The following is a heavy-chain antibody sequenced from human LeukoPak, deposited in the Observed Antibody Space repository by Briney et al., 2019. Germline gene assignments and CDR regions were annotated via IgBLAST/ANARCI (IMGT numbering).Heavy chain of an antibody. CDR3: ARAPRGVARYNWFDP. Sequence: PGGSLRLSCAGSGFTFSSYSMNWVRQAPGKGLEWVSSITSSSSYMYYADSMKGRFTISRDNAKNSLYLQMNSLRAEDTAVYYCARAPRGVARYNWFDPWGQGTLVTVSS. CDR1: GFTFSSYS. CDR2: ITSSSSYM. J-gene: IGHJ5*02. V-gene: IGHV3-21*01. D-gene: IGHD5-12*01.